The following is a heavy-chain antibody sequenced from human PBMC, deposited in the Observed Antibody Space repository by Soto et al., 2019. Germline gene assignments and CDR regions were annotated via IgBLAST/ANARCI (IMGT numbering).Heavy chain of an antibody. CDR3: AGAVGRRTVPDH. Sequence: QVHLQESGPGLVKPSGTLSLICVVSGDSLKTDHWWTWVRQPPGKGLEWIGEIYDGGDTNYNPSLERRLTLSVDKSKRQFSLRMTSVTAADTATYYCAGAVGRRTVPDHWGQGTLVTVSS. V-gene: IGHV4-4*02. CDR2: IYDGGDT. D-gene: IGHD1-1*01. J-gene: IGHJ4*02. CDR1: GDSLKTDHW.